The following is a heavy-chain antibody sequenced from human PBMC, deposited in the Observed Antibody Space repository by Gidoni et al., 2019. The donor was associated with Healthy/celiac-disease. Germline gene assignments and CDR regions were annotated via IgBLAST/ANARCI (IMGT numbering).Heavy chain of an antibody. J-gene: IGHJ5*02. CDR2: INPHSGGT. D-gene: IGHD1-26*01. CDR1: GYPFTGYD. Sequence: VQLVQSGDEVTKPRASLKVSCKASGYPFTGYDMHWVRPAPGQGLEWMGRINPHSGGTNYAQKVQGRVTMTRDTSISTAYMDLSRLRSDDTAVYYCARCLVGATPWGQGTLVTVS. CDR3: ARCLVGATP. V-gene: IGHV1-2*06.